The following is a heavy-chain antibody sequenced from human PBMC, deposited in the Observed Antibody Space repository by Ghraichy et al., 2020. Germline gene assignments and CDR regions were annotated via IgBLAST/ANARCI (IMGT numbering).Heavy chain of an antibody. CDR1: GFTFDDYG. J-gene: IGHJ4*02. D-gene: IGHD2-8*01. V-gene: IGHV3-9*03. Sequence: GGSLRLSCVISGFTFDDYGMHWVRQAPGKGLEWVSSISWNSKSIAYADSVKGRFTISRDNTKNSLYLEMNSLSAGDMALYYCAKDMQGVDNSVSWGLDSWGQGTLVIVSS. CDR2: ISWNSKSI. CDR3: AKDMQGVDNSVSWGLDS.